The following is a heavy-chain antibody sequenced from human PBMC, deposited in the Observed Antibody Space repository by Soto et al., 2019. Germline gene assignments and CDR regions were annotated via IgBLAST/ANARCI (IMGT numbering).Heavy chain of an antibody. V-gene: IGHV2-5*02. J-gene: IGHJ4*02. CDR2: IYWDDDK. CDR3: AHSSGSNFPGY. Sequence: SGPKLVNPKQTLTMNCTFSGFSLSTNEVGVGWIRQPPGKALEWLALIYWDDDKRYSPSLKSRLTITKDTSKNQVVLTMTNMDPVVTATYYCAHSSGSNFPGYWGQGTLVTVSS. CDR1: GFSLSTNEVG. D-gene: IGHD6-19*01.